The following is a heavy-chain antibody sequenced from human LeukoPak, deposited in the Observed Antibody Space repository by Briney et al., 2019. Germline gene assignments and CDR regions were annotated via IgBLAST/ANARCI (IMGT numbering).Heavy chain of an antibody. Sequence: QTGGSLRLSCAASGFTFSSYAMSWVRQAPGKGLEWVSAISGSGGSTYYADSVKGRFTISRDNSKNTLYLQMNSLRAEDTAVYYCARVSYGDYGPFDYWGQGTLVTVSS. CDR1: GFTFSSYA. CDR3: ARVSYGDYGPFDY. D-gene: IGHD4-17*01. J-gene: IGHJ4*02. CDR2: ISGSGGST. V-gene: IGHV3-23*01.